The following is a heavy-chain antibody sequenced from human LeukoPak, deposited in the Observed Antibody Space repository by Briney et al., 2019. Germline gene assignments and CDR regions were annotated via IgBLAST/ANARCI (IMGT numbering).Heavy chain of an antibody. Sequence: GGSLRLSCAASGFTFSDYYMSWVRQAPGKGLEWVSYISSSSSTIYYADSVKGRFTISRDNAKNSLYLQMNSLRAEDTAVYYCAREEYYYDSSGYTPAMDVWGKGTTVTVSS. CDR1: GFTFSDYY. J-gene: IGHJ6*03. CDR3: AREEYYYDSSGYTPAMDV. V-gene: IGHV3-11*04. CDR2: ISSSSSTI. D-gene: IGHD3-22*01.